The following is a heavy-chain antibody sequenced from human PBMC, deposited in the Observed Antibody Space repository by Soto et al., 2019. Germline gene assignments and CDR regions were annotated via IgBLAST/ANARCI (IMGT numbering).Heavy chain of an antibody. CDR2: IYKSATT. CDR1: GDSISSVDYF. D-gene: IGHD2-15*01. V-gene: IGHV4-30-4*01. Sequence: KPSETLSLTCSVSGDSISSVDYFWAWIRQPPGQALEYIGYIYKSATTYYNSSFESRVAISLDTSKSQFSLNVTSVTAADTAVYFCARGRYCLTGRCFPNWFDSWGQGTLVTVSS. J-gene: IGHJ5*01. CDR3: ARGRYCLTGRCFPNWFDS.